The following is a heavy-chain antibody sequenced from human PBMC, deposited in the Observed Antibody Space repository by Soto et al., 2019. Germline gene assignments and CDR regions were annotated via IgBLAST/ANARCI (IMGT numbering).Heavy chain of an antibody. V-gene: IGHV3-9*01. CDR2: IGWNGDAI. D-gene: IGHD6-25*01. J-gene: IGHJ4*02. CDR1: GFTFDDYA. Sequence: EVQLVESGGGLVQPGRSLRLSCAASGFTFDDYAMHWVRQPPGKGLEWVSGIGWNGDAIGYADSVRGRFTISRDNAKSSLYLKMNSLTTEDTAFYYCAKVGHSGFYQYYFDYRGQGTLVTVSS. CDR3: AKVGHSGFYQYYFDY.